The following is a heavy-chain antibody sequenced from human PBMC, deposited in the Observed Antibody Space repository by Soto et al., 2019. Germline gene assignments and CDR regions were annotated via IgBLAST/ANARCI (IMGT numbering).Heavy chain of an antibody. D-gene: IGHD2-15*01. CDR3: ARGRTCTGASCYGGGDY. CDR2: ISSDNNYI. V-gene: IGHV3-21*02. J-gene: IGHJ4*02. CDR1: GFTFSDYS. Sequence: EVQLVESGGGLVKPGGSLRLSCAASGFTFSDYSMNWMRQAPGKGLEWVASISSDNNYIYYRESVEGRFTISRDNAKNSLDLQMTSLGAEDTAVYYCARGRTCTGASCYGGGDYWGQGTLVTVSS.